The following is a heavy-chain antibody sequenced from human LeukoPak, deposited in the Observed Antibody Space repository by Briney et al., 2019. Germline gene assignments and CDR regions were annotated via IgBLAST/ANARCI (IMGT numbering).Heavy chain of an antibody. CDR1: GFSVSTNH. J-gene: IGHJ4*02. V-gene: IGHV3-66*01. Sequence: GGSLRLSCAASGFSVSTNHMSWVRQSPGTGLEWVSVTYRGGTTDYADFVKDRFSSYRDTSKNTLDLQMNSLRSEDTAVYYCARVLGSPSYFDDWGQGTLVTVSS. CDR3: ARVLGSPSYFDD. CDR2: TYRGGTT. D-gene: IGHD3-16*01.